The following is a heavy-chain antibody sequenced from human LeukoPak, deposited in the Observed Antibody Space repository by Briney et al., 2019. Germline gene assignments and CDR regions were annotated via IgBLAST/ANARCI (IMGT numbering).Heavy chain of an antibody. V-gene: IGHV1-18*01. Sequence: ASVTVSCTASGYTFTSYGISWVRQAPGQGLEWMGWISAYNGNTNYAQKLQGRVTMTTDTSTSTAYMELRSLRSDDTAVYYCARDRLRFLEWSQPQNYYYYYGMDVWGQGTTVTVSS. D-gene: IGHD3-3*01. J-gene: IGHJ6*02. CDR2: ISAYNGNT. CDR1: GYTFTSYG. CDR3: ARDRLRFLEWSQPQNYYYYYGMDV.